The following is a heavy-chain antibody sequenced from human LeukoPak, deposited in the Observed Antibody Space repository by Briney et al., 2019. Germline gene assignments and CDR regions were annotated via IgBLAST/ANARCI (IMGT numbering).Heavy chain of an antibody. Sequence: GGSLRLSCAGSGFTFTTHAMGWVRQAPGKGLEWVAVISGSGDNTYHADSVKGRFIISRDNSNNTLSVQMNSLRAEDTAVYYCVKGPNYSGSSVDYFYMDVGPKGTTVTVSS. D-gene: IGHD1-26*01. V-gene: IGHV3-23*01. CDR1: GFTFTTHA. CDR3: VKGPNYSGSSVDYFYMDV. CDR2: ISGSGDNT. J-gene: IGHJ6*03.